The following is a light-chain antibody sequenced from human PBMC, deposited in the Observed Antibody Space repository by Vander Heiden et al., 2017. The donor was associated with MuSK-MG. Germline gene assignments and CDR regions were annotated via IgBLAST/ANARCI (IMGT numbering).Light chain of an antibody. J-gene: IGLJ2*01. CDR2: NTD. Sequence: QSVLTQPPSASGTPGQSVTISCSGSSSNIGSNSVYWYQQLPGTAPKLLIYNTDQRPSGVPDRFSGSKSGTSASLAISGLRSEDEADYYCAAWDDSLSGEEFGGGTKLTVL. CDR1: SSNIGSNS. CDR3: AAWDDSLSGEE. V-gene: IGLV1-47*02.